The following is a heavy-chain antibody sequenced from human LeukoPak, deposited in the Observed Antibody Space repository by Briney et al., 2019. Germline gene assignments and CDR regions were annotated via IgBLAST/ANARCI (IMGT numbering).Heavy chain of an antibody. CDR1: GFAFTHAW. Sequence: GGSLRLSCTASGFAFTHAWMSWVRQAPGKRLEWVSYISSSGSTIYYADSVKGRFTISRDNAKNSLYLQMNSLRAEDTAVYYCAELGITMIGGVWGKGTTVTISS. V-gene: IGHV3-11*04. CDR2: ISSSGSTI. J-gene: IGHJ6*04. CDR3: AELGITMIGGV. D-gene: IGHD3-10*02.